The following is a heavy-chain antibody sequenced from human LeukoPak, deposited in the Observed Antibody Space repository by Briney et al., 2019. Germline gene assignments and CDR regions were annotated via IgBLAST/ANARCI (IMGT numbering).Heavy chain of an antibody. Sequence: GGSLRLSCAASGFPFTNAWMNWVRQAPGKGLEWVSVIYSGGSTYYADSVKGRFTISRDNSKNTLYLQMNSLRAEDTAVYYCARMYSGSFMDYWGQGTLVTVSS. CDR3: ARMYSGSFMDY. CDR2: IYSGGST. D-gene: IGHD1-26*01. CDR1: GFPFTNAW. V-gene: IGHV3-53*01. J-gene: IGHJ4*02.